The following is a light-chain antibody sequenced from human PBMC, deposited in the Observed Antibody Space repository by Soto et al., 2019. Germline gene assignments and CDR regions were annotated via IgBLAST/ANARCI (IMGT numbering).Light chain of an antibody. Sequence: EIVLTQSPGTLSLSPGERATLSCRASESVSNNYLAWYQRKPGQAPRLLIYGASYRATDIPYRFSGSGSGTDFTLTIARLEAEDFAAYICQQYGGTPPTFGLGTKVEI. CDR1: ESVSNNY. CDR3: QQYGGTPPT. J-gene: IGKJ1*01. CDR2: GAS. V-gene: IGKV3-20*01.